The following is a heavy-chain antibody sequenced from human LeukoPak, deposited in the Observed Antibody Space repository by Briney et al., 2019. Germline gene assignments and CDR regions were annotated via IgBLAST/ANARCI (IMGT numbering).Heavy chain of an antibody. CDR1: GGSISSGGYY. V-gene: IGHV4-31*03. Sequence: PSQTLPLTCTVSGGSISSGGYYWSWIRQHPGKGLEWIGYIYYSGSTYYNPSLKSRVTISVDTSKNQFSLKLTSVTAADTAVYYCARDQRGYSSCGSCYSWFAPWGQGNLVTVSS. J-gene: IGHJ5*02. D-gene: IGHD2-15*01. CDR2: IYYSGST. CDR3: ARDQRGYSSCGSCYSWFAP.